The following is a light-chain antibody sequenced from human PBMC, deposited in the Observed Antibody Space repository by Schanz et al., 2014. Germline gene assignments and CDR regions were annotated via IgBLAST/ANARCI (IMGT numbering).Light chain of an antibody. V-gene: IGLV2-14*01. J-gene: IGLJ3*02. CDR2: DVS. CDR3: ISYTSSRTKGV. Sequence: QSALAQPASVSGSPGQSITISCTGTSSDVGGYNYVSWYQQHPGKAPKVMIYDVSNRPSGVSNRFSGSKSGNTASLTISGLQPEDEADYYCISYTSSRTKGVFGGGTKLTVL. CDR1: SSDVGGYNY.